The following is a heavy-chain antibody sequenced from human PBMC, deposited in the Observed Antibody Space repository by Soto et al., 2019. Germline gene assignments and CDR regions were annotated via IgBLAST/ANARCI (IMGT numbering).Heavy chain of an antibody. V-gene: IGHV3-33*01. CDR1: GFTFNSYV. Sequence: GGSLRLSCAACGFTFNSYVIHWVRQSPGQGLEWVAHMWFDGSSEGYADSVKGRFTMSRDNFKNTLDLQMSNLRVEDTAVYYCASAGFERGGGEYFDHCAPGTLVTVS. CDR3: ASAGFERGGGEYFDH. CDR2: MWFDGSSE. D-gene: IGHD3-16*01. J-gene: IGHJ1*01.